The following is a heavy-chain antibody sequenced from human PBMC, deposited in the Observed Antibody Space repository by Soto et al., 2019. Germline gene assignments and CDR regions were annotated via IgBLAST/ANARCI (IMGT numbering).Heavy chain of an antibody. CDR3: GRSLVPADMHPNFDY. CDR1: GGSFSGYY. J-gene: IGHJ4*02. Sequence: SETLSLTCAVYGGSFSGYYWSWIRQPPGKGLEWIGYIYYSGSTNYNPSLKSRVTISVDTSKNQFSLKLSSVTAADTAVYYCGRSLVPADMHPNFDYWGQGTLVTVSS. CDR2: IYYSGST. V-gene: IGHV4-59*01. D-gene: IGHD2-2*01.